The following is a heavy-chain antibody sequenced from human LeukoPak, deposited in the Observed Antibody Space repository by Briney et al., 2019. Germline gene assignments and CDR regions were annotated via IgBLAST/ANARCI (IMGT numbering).Heavy chain of an antibody. D-gene: IGHD3-22*01. Sequence: GGSLRLSCAASGFTFSSYWIHWVRQAPGKGLVWVSRINTDGRSTSYADSVKGRFTISRDNAKNTLYLQMNSLRAEDTAVYYCARGGDYYDSAGAFDIWGQGTMVTVSS. CDR1: GFTFSSYW. CDR3: ARGGDYYDSAGAFDI. CDR2: INTDGRST. J-gene: IGHJ3*02. V-gene: IGHV3-74*01.